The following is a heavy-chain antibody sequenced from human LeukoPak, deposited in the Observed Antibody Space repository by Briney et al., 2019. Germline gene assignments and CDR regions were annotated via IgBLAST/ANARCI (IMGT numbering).Heavy chain of an antibody. J-gene: IGHJ5*02. D-gene: IGHD1-26*01. Sequence: SVKVSCKASGGTFSNHAISWVRQAPGQGLEWMGGIIPLFASPKYAQKFQGRVTITADESTSTAYMELSGLRSDDTAVYYCARGAGLLNWFDPWGQGTLVTVSS. CDR2: IIPLFASP. CDR3: ARGAGLLNWFDP. V-gene: IGHV1-69*13. CDR1: GGTFSNHA.